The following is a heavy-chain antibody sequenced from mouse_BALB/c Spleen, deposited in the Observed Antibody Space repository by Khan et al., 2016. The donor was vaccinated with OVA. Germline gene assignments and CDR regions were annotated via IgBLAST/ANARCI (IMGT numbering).Heavy chain of an antibody. J-gene: IGHJ2*01. Sequence: QVQLKESGPGLVAPSQSLSITCTVSGFSLTSYGVHWVRQPPGKGLEWLGVIWAGGSTNYNSALMSRLSISKDNSKSQVFFKMTSLENDETAMDYCARLEDIWGQGTTLTVSS. V-gene: IGHV2-9*02. CDR2: IWAGGST. CDR1: GFSLTSYG. CDR3: ARLEDI. D-gene: IGHD1-3*01.